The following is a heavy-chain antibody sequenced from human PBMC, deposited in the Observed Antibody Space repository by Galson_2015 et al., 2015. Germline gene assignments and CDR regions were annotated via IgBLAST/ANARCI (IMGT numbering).Heavy chain of an antibody. V-gene: IGHV3-21*01. D-gene: IGHD6-13*01. CDR3: AKGVPYSSSWFFDY. CDR1: GFTFSSYS. Sequence: LRLSCAASGFTFSSYSMNWVRQAPGKGLEWVSSISSSSSYIYYADSVKGRFTISRDNSKNTLYLQMNSLRAEDTAVYYCAKGVPYSSSWFFDYWGQGTLVTVSS. J-gene: IGHJ4*02. CDR2: ISSSSSYI.